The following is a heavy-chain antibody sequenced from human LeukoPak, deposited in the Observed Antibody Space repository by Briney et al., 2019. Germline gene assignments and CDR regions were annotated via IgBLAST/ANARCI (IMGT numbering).Heavy chain of an antibody. CDR3: VRDYGSGSSHYYYYGMDV. CDR2: NYYSGST. D-gene: IGHD3-10*01. Sequence: PSQTLSLTCTVSGGSINSGGYYWSWIRQHPGKGLEWIGYNYYSGSTYYNPSIKSRVTISVDTSKNQFSLKLSSVTAADTAVYYCVRDYGSGSSHYYYYGMDVWGQGTTVTVSS. J-gene: IGHJ6*02. CDR1: GGSINSGGYY. V-gene: IGHV4-31*03.